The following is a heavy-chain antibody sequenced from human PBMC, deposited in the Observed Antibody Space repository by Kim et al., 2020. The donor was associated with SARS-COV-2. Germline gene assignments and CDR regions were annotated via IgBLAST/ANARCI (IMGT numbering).Heavy chain of an antibody. CDR1: GFTFTDYK. Sequence: GGSLRLSCAASGFTFTDYKMNWVRQAPGKGLEWVSYIGSSATAIDYADSVKGRFTISRDNGKTSVFLQMNSLREEDMAVYYCAARFDYWGQGTLVTVSS. J-gene: IGHJ4*02. CDR3: AARFDY. V-gene: IGHV3-48*02. CDR2: IGSSATAI.